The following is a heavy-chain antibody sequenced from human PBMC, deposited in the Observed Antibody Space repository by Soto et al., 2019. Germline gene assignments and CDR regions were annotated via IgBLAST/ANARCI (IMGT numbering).Heavy chain of an antibody. J-gene: IGHJ5*02. Sequence: QVQLVQSGAEVKKPGASVKVSCKASGYIFTNFGFIWVRQAPGQGLEWMGWISAYNGNTFYAQMLQGRVTMTTDTSTSKAYMELRSLRSDDTAVYYCARGDRRYGDNSLNWFDPWGQGTLVTVSS. CDR3: ARGDRRYGDNSLNWFDP. D-gene: IGHD4-17*01. V-gene: IGHV1-18*01. CDR1: GYIFTNFG. CDR2: ISAYNGNT.